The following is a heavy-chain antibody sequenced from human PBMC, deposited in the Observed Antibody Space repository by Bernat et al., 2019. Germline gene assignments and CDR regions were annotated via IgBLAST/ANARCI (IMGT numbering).Heavy chain of an antibody. CDR2: IYHSGST. Sequence: QVQLQESGPGLVKPSETLSLTCAVSGYSISSGYYWGWIRQPPGKGLEWIGSIYHSGSTYYNPSLKSRVTISVDTSKNQFSLKLSSVTAADTAVYYCATSGYLSAFDIWGQGTMVTVSS. V-gene: IGHV4-38-2*01. CDR3: ATSGYLSAFDI. J-gene: IGHJ3*02. D-gene: IGHD2-15*01. CDR1: GYSISSGYY.